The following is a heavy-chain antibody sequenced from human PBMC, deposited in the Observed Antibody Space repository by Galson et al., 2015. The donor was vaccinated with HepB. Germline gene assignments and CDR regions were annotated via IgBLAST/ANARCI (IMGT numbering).Heavy chain of an antibody. J-gene: IGHJ4*02. V-gene: IGHV1-18*01. CDR3: ARTLYYDFWSGYYYFDY. Sequence: SVKVSCKASGYTFTSYGISWVRQAPGQGLEWMGWISAYNGNTNYAQKLQGRVTMTTDTSTSTAYMELRSLRSDDTAVYYCARTLYYDFWSGYYYFDYWGQGTLVTVSS. CDR2: ISAYNGNT. CDR1: GYTFTSYG. D-gene: IGHD3-3*01.